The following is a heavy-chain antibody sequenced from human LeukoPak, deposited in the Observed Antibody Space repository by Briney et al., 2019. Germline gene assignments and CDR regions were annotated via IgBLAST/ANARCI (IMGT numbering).Heavy chain of an antibody. CDR1: GGSFSGYY. D-gene: IGHD3-9*01. V-gene: IGHV4-34*01. J-gene: IGHJ3*02. Sequence: SETLSLTCAVYGGSFSGYYWSWIRRPPGKGLEWIGEINHSGSTNYNPPLKSRVTISVDTSKNQFSLKLSSVTAADTAVYYCARTRVGGDYYDILTGYYDAFDIWGQGTMVTVSS. CDR2: INHSGST. CDR3: ARTRVGGDYYDILTGYYDAFDI.